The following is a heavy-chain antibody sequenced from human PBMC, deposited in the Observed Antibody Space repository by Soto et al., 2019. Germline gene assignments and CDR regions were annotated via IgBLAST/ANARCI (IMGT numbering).Heavy chain of an antibody. Sequence: RRLSCAASGFTFSTYVMSWVRQAPGKGLEWVSAISGSGGRTYYADSVRGRFTISRDNSEDTLYLQMDSLRAEDTAGYYCASGGYWVYYGMDVWGQGTTVTVSS. V-gene: IGHV3-23*01. CDR1: GFTFSTYV. CDR2: ISGSGGRT. CDR3: ASGGYWVYYGMDV. D-gene: IGHD2-21*02. J-gene: IGHJ6*02.